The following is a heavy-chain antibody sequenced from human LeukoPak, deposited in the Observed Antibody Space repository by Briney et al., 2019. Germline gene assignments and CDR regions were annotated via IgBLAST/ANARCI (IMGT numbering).Heavy chain of an antibody. D-gene: IGHD4-23*01. CDR3: ARARTVVDSIPDY. CDR1: GFTFSSYS. Sequence: GGSLRLSCAASGFTFSSYSMNWVRKAPGKGLEWVSSISSSSSYIYYADSVKGRFTISRDNAKNSLYLQMNSLRAEDTAVYYCARARTVVDSIPDYWGQGTLVTVSS. CDR2: ISSSSSYI. V-gene: IGHV3-21*01. J-gene: IGHJ4*02.